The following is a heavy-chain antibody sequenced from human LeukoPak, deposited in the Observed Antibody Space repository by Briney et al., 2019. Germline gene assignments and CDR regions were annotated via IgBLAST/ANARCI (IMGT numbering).Heavy chain of an antibody. CDR1: GDSISNRNYY. V-gene: IGHV4-39*01. CDR3: ARLGLVGPYSSAAYYFDY. Sequence: SETLSLTCTVSGDSISNRNYYWGWIRHPPGKGLAWIGSIYYRGSSYYNPSLRSRVNIYVDTSKNQFSLKWSFVTAAATAVYYSARLGLVGPYSSAAYYFDYWGQRALVTVSS. CDR2: IYYRGSS. J-gene: IGHJ4*02. D-gene: IGHD6-25*01.